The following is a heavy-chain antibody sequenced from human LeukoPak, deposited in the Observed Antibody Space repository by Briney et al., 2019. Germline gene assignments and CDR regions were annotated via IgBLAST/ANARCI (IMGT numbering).Heavy chain of an antibody. CDR3: ARAATAVAGLGADY. D-gene: IGHD6-19*01. J-gene: IGHJ4*02. Sequence: ASVKVSCKASGGTFSSYAISWVRQAPGQGLEWMGWINPNSGGTNCAQKFQGRVTMTRDTSISTAYMELSSLRPDDTAVYYCARAATAVAGLGADYWGQGTLVSVSS. V-gene: IGHV1-2*02. CDR2: INPNSGGT. CDR1: GGTFSSYA.